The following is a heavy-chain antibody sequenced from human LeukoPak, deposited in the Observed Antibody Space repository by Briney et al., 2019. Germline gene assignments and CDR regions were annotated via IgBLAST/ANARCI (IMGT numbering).Heavy chain of an antibody. CDR1: GFTFSSYS. V-gene: IGHV3-21*01. Sequence: PGGSLRLSCAASGFTFSSYSINWVRQAPGKGLEWVSSISSSSSYIYYADSVKGRFTISRDNAKNSLYLQMNSLRAEDTAVYYCARFIAAPYYFDYWGRGTLVTVSS. CDR3: ARFIAAPYYFDY. J-gene: IGHJ4*02. D-gene: IGHD6-13*01. CDR2: ISSSSSYI.